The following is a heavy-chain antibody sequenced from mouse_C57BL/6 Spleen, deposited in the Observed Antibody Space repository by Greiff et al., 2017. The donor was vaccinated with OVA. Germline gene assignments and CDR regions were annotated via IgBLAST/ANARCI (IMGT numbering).Heavy chain of an antibody. D-gene: IGHD2-3*01. Sequence: VQLQQSGTVLARPGASVKMSCKTSGYTFTSYWMHWVKQRPGPGLEWIGAIYPGNSDTSYNQKFKGKAKLTAVTSARTAYMELSSLTNEDSAVYYCTREVGYYNFDYWGQGTTLTVSS. J-gene: IGHJ2*01. CDR3: TREVGYYNFDY. CDR1: GYTFTSYW. CDR2: IYPGNSDT. V-gene: IGHV1-5*01.